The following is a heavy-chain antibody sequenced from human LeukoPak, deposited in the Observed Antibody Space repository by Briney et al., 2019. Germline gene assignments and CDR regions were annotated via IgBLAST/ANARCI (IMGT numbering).Heavy chain of an antibody. Sequence: GTLRLSCAASGFTFISYAMSWVRQAPGKGLEWVSGVSGSGGNTNYADSVKGRFTISRDNSKNTVYLQMNSLGAEDTAIYYCAKGGGHYYYYYYMDVWGKGTTVTVSS. CDR1: GFTFISYA. D-gene: IGHD3-16*01. J-gene: IGHJ6*03. V-gene: IGHV3-23*01. CDR2: VSGSGGNT. CDR3: AKGGGHYYYYYYMDV.